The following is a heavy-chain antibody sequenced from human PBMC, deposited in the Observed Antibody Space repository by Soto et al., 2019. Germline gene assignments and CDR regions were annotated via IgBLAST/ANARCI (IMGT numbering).Heavy chain of an antibody. D-gene: IGHD2-21*01. CDR1: GGTFSSYA. J-gene: IGHJ6*02. V-gene: IGHV1-69*13. Sequence: SVKVSCKASGGTFSSYAISWVRQAPGQGLEWMGGIIPMFGTANYAQKFQGRVTITADESTSTAYMELSSLRSEDTAVYYCASGGLWVGIYYYYYGMDVWGQGTTVTVSS. CDR3: ASGGLWVGIYYYYYGMDV. CDR2: IIPMFGTA.